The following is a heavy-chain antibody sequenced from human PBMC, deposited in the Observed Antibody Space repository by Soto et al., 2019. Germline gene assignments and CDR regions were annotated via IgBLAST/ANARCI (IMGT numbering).Heavy chain of an antibody. CDR1: GYTFTNYE. J-gene: IGHJ4*02. V-gene: IGHV1-8*01. CDR2: MNPSSGYT. D-gene: IGHD2-2*01. Sequence: ASVKVSCKASGYTFTNYETIWVRQATGQGLEWMGWMNPSSGYTGYAQKFQGRVTMTWDTSISTAYMELSSLTSADTAVYYCARFVRHQLPTIDYWGQGALVTVSS. CDR3: ARFVRHQLPTIDY.